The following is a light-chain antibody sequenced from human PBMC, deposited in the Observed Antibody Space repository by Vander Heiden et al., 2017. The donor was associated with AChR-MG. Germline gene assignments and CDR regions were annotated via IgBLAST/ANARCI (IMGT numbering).Light chain of an antibody. CDR3: QHRSSWPRP. Sequence: EIVLTQSPGTLSLSPGEEATLSCSASQLVSSNLAWYQQKPGQAPSLLIYDTSNRANGIPARFSGSGSGTDLTLTISSREPEDFAVYYCQHRSSWPRPFGQGTKVEIK. CDR1: QLVSSN. J-gene: IGKJ1*01. V-gene: IGKV3-11*01. CDR2: DTS.